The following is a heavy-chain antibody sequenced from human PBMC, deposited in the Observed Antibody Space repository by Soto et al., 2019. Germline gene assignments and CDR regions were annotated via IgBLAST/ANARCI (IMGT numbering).Heavy chain of an antibody. J-gene: IGHJ4*02. Sequence: SETLSLTCTVSVGSISSSSYYWGWIRQPPGKGLEWIGSIYYSGSTYYNPSLKSRVTISVDTSKNQFSLKLSSVTAADTAVYYCARVASSGYHPYYFDYWGQGTLVTVSS. CDR3: ARVASSGYHPYYFDY. V-gene: IGHV4-39*01. D-gene: IGHD3-22*01. CDR1: VGSISSSSYY. CDR2: IYYSGST.